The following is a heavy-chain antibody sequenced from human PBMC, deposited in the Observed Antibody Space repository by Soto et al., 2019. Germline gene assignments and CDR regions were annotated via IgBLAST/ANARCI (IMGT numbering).Heavy chain of an antibody. J-gene: IGHJ4*02. Sequence: QVLLQESGPGLVQPSGTLSLSCAVSGDSISSHYFWGWVRPPPGKGLEWVGDISHRGSVNYNPSLQCRITLSMGKSKNQFSLRLNSVTAADTAVYYCARSFGWYAIDYWGQGTLVIVSS. CDR3: ARSFGWYAIDY. D-gene: IGHD6-19*01. V-gene: IGHV4-4*02. CDR1: GDSISSHYF. CDR2: ISHRGSV.